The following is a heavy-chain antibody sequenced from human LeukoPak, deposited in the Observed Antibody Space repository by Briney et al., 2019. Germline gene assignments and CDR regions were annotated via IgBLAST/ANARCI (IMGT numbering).Heavy chain of an antibody. Sequence: SETLSLTCAVYGGSFSGYYWSWIRQPPGKGLEWIGEINHSGSTNYNPSLKSRVTKSVDTSKNQFSLKLSSVTAADTAVYYCARRRLSGSYYVFGYWGQGTLVTVSS. CDR3: ARRRLSGSYYVFGY. V-gene: IGHV4-34*01. J-gene: IGHJ4*02. CDR1: GGSFSGYY. CDR2: INHSGST. D-gene: IGHD1-26*01.